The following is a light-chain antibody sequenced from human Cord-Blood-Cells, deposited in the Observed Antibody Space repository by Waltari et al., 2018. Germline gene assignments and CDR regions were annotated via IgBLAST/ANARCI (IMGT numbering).Light chain of an antibody. CDR1: QGISNY. V-gene: IGKV1-27*01. J-gene: IGKJ4*01. Sequence: LSASVGDRVTITCRASQGISNYLAWYQQKPGKVPKLLIYAASTLQSGVPSRFSGSGSGTDFTLTISSLQPEDVATYYCQKYNSAPPLTFGGGTKVEIK. CDR3: QKYNSAPPLT. CDR2: AAS.